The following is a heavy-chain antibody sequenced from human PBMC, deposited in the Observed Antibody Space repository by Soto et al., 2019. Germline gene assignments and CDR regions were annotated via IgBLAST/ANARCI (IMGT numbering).Heavy chain of an antibody. CDR3: AKATATGGGAFDI. J-gene: IGHJ3*02. CDR2: ILVGGST. CDR1: GFTCSIYD. D-gene: IGHD2-8*02. Sequence: GGSLRLSCAASGFTCSIYDMSWVRRAPGKGLEWVSTILVGGSTHYPDSVKGRFTISRDNSKNTVFLQMNSLTAGDTAVYYCAKATATGGGAFDICGQGTMVTVSS. V-gene: IGHV3-23*01.